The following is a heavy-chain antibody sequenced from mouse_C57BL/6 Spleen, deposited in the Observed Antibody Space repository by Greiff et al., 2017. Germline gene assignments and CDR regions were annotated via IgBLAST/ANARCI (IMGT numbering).Heavy chain of an antibody. V-gene: IGHV1-52*01. D-gene: IGHD1-1*01. CDR1: GYTFTSYW. Sequence: QVHVKQPGAELVRPGSSVKLSCKASGYTFTSYWMHLVKQRPIQGLEWIGNIDPSDSETHYNQKFKDKATLTVDKSASTAYMQLSSLTSEDSAVYYSARENYYGSSYYFDYWGQGTTLTVSS. CDR3: ARENYYGSSYYFDY. J-gene: IGHJ2*01. CDR2: IDPSDSET.